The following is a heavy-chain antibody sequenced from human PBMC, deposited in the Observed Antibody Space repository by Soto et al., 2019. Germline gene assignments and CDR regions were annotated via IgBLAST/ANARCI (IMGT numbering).Heavy chain of an antibody. CDR3: ARLEGLATISYYFDS. J-gene: IGHJ4*02. V-gene: IGHV4-39*01. Sequence: QLQLQESGPGLVKPSETLSLTCSVSGDSINSDNYYWGWIRQPPGKGLEWIGSIYYRGNTYYNPSLKPRVTISLDKSKSQFSLKLNSVTAADSAVYFCARLEGLATISYYFDSWVQGTLVTVSS. CDR1: GDSINSDNYY. D-gene: IGHD3-9*01. CDR2: IYYRGNT.